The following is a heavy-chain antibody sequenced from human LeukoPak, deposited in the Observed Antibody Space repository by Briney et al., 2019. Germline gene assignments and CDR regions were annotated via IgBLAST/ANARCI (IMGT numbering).Heavy chain of an antibody. Sequence: GGSLRLSCAASGFTFSSYSMNWVRQAPGKGLEWVSSISSSSSYIYYADSVKGRFTISRDNAKNSLYLQMNSLRAEDTAVYYCARWAPYGSGSYQPNIDYWGQGTLVTVSS. D-gene: IGHD3-10*01. V-gene: IGHV3-21*01. CDR3: ARWAPYGSGSYQPNIDY. CDR2: ISSSSSYI. J-gene: IGHJ4*02. CDR1: GFTFSSYS.